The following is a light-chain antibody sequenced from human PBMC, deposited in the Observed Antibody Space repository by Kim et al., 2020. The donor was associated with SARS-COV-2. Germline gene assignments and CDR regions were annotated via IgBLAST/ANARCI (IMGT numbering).Light chain of an antibody. CDR3: QSYDSSLSGHYV. CDR1: SSNIGAGYD. J-gene: IGLJ1*01. Sequence: VTISCTGSSSNIGAGYDVHGYQQLPGTAPKLLIYGNSNRPSGVPDRFSGSKSGTSASLAITGLQAEDEADYYCQSYDSSLSGHYVFGTGTKVTVL. V-gene: IGLV1-40*01. CDR2: GNS.